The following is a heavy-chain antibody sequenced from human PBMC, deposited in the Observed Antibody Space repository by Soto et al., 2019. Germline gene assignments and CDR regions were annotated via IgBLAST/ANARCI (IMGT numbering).Heavy chain of an antibody. CDR1: GFTVSSNY. D-gene: IGHD6-19*01. CDR2: IYSGGST. V-gene: IGHV3-53*02. CDR3: ARMEGNQWLTLFDY. Sequence: EVQLVETGGGLIQPGGSLRLSCAASGFTVSSNYMSWVRQAPGKGLEWVSVIYSGGSTYYADSVKGRFTISRDNSKNTQYLQMNSLGAEDTAFYYCARMEGNQWLTLFDYWGQGTLVTVSS. J-gene: IGHJ4*02.